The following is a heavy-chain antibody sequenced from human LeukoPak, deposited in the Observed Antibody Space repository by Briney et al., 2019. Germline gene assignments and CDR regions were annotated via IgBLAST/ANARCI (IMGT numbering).Heavy chain of an antibody. D-gene: IGHD2-2*01. J-gene: IGHJ4*02. CDR3: ATDMGDCSSTSCFFDD. Sequence: TGGSLRLSCAASGFTFSSYAMSWVRQAPGKGLEWVSAINGSGGSTYYADSVKGRFTISRDNSKNTLFLQMNSLRAEDTAIYYCATDMGDCSSTSCFFDDWGQGTLVTVSS. CDR1: GFTFSSYA. V-gene: IGHV3-23*01. CDR2: INGSGGST.